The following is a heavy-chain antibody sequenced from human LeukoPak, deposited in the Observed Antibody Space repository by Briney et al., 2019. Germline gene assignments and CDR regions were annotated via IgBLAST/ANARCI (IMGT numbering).Heavy chain of an antibody. CDR2: ISWNSGSV. V-gene: IGHV3-9*03. CDR3: AKGAYGSGSYGAFDI. CDR1: GFTFDDYA. Sequence: GRSLRLSCAASGFTFDDYAMHWVRQAPGKGLERVSGISWNSGSVGYADSVKGRFTISRDNAKNSLYLQMNSLRAEDMALYYCAKGAYGSGSYGAFDIWGQGTMATVSS. J-gene: IGHJ3*02. D-gene: IGHD3-10*01.